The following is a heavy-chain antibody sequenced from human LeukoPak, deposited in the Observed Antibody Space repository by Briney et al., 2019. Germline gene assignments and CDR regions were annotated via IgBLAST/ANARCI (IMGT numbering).Heavy chain of an antibody. CDR1: GGSISSYD. Sequence: SETLSLTCTVSGGSISSYDWSWIRQPPGKGLEWIGYIYYTGSTNFNPSLTSRVTMSVDTSKNKFSLKLSSVTAADTAVYYCARRQSYSSGWFTFDYWGQGTLVTVSS. V-gene: IGHV4-59*08. D-gene: IGHD6-19*01. CDR3: ARRQSYSSGWFTFDY. J-gene: IGHJ4*02. CDR2: IYYTGST.